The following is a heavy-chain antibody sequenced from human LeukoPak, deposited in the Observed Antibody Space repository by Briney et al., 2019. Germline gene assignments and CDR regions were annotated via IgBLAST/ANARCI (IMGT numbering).Heavy chain of an antibody. D-gene: IGHD2-2*01. Sequence: GGSLRLSCAASGFTFSSYWMSWVRQAPGKGLEWVAYIKQDGSEKYYVDSVKGRFTISRDNAKNSLYLQMNSLRAEDTAVYYCARDIVVVPAVTSIYYYGMDVWGQGATVTVSS. J-gene: IGHJ6*02. V-gene: IGHV3-7*01. CDR1: GFTFSSYW. CDR3: ARDIVVVPAVTSIYYYGMDV. CDR2: IKQDGSEK.